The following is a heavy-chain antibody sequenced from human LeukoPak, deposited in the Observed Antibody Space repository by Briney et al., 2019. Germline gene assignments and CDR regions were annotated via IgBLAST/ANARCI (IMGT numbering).Heavy chain of an antibody. CDR3: AKAGYCSGGSCYSLFYYYYYMDV. D-gene: IGHD2-15*01. Sequence: GGSLRLSCAASGFTFSSYWMSWVRQAPGKGLEWVAVISYDGSNKYYADSVKGRFTISRDNSKNTLYLQMNSLRAEDTAVYYCAKAGYCSGGSCYSLFYYYYYMDVWGKGTTVTVSS. J-gene: IGHJ6*03. CDR1: GFTFSSYW. V-gene: IGHV3-30*18. CDR2: ISYDGSNK.